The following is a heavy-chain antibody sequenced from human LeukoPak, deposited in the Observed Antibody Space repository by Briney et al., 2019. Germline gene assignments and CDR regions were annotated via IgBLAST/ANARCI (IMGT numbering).Heavy chain of an antibody. Sequence: ASVKVSCKASGYTFTSYAMHWVRQAPGQRLEWMGWINAGNGNTKYSQKFQGRVTITRDTSASTAYMELSSLRSEDTAVYYCARSAIWLLLVVNSDYWGQGTLVTVSS. CDR3: ARSAIWLLLVVNSDY. D-gene: IGHD2-15*01. J-gene: IGHJ4*02. V-gene: IGHV1-3*01. CDR2: INAGNGNT. CDR1: GYTFTSYA.